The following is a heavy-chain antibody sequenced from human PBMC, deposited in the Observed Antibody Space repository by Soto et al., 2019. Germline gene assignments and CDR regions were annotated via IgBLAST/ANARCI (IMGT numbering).Heavy chain of an antibody. V-gene: IGHV4-59*01. CDR1: GGSISSYY. CDR2: IYYSGST. CDR3: ARVGGYYDFWSGYYLFYGMDV. D-gene: IGHD3-3*01. Sequence: QVQLQESGPGLVKPSETLSLTCTVSGGSISSYYWSWIRQPPGKGLEWIGYIYYSGSTNYNPSLKSRVTISVDTSKNQFSLKLSSVTAADTAVYYCARVGGYYDFWSGYYLFYGMDVWGQGTTVTVSS. J-gene: IGHJ6*02.